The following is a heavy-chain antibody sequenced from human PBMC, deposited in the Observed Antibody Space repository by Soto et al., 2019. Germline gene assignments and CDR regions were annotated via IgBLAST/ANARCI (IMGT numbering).Heavy chain of an antibody. J-gene: IGHJ6*01. CDR3: ARLSWRERYARDV. V-gene: IGHV3-11*01. CDR2: ITFSGNTI. Sequence: PWCSLRLSCAASGFSVSDSYMSWIRQAPGKGLEWISYITFSGNTIYYADSLKGRFTISRDNAKNCLYLKMNRLRAEDTAVYYCARLSWRERYARDVGGQGTTVTVSS. CDR1: GFSVSDSY.